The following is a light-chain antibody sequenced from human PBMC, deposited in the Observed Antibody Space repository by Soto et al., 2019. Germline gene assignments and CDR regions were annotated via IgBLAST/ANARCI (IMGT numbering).Light chain of an antibody. CDR2: GGS. CDR3: QQYDNWPPAWT. V-gene: IGKV3-20*01. J-gene: IGKJ1*01. CDR1: QSVSSNH. Sequence: DIVLTQSPGTLSLSPGERATLSCRASQSVSSNHLAWYQQKPGQAPRLLIYGGSSRATGIPVRFSGSGSETDFTLTITRLEPEDFAVYYCQQYDNWPPAWTFGQGTKVDIK.